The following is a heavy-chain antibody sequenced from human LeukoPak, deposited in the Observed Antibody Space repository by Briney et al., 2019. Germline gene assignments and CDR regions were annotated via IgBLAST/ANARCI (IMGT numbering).Heavy chain of an antibody. Sequence: GGSLRLSCAASGFTFNSYAMNWVRQAPGKGLEWVSTISASGGDTYYVDSVKGRFTVSRDNSKTTLYLQMNSLRAEDTAVYYCAKRAAITGRHYIDNWGQGTLVTVSS. CDR1: GFTFNSYA. CDR2: ISASGGDT. V-gene: IGHV3-23*01. CDR3: AKRAAITGRHYIDN. J-gene: IGHJ4*02. D-gene: IGHD2-2*02.